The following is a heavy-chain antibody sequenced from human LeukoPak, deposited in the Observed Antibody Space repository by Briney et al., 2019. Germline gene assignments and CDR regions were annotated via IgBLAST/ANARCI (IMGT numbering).Heavy chain of an antibody. CDR3: ATKSYLEYFYYGMDV. Sequence: GASVKVSCKVSGYTFSELAMHGVRQGPGTGLEGMGGFDPEDGEIIYAQKFQGRVTMTEDASTDTAYMELSSLRSEDTAVYYCATKSYLEYFYYGMDVWGQGTTVTVSS. V-gene: IGHV1-24*01. CDR1: GYTFSELA. CDR2: FDPEDGEI. J-gene: IGHJ6*02. D-gene: IGHD1-26*01.